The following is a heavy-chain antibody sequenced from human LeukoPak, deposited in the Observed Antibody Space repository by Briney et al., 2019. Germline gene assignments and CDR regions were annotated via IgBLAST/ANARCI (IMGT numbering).Heavy chain of an antibody. CDR2: IYHSGST. J-gene: IGHJ4*02. Sequence: SETLSLTCAVSGYSISSGYYWGWIRQPPGKGLEWIGGIYHSGSTYYNPSLKSRVTISVDTSKNQFSLKLNSVTAADTAVYYCARTGLYGSGSSDYWGQGTLVTVSS. CDR3: ARTGLYGSGSSDY. CDR1: GYSISSGYY. D-gene: IGHD3-10*01. V-gene: IGHV4-38-2*01.